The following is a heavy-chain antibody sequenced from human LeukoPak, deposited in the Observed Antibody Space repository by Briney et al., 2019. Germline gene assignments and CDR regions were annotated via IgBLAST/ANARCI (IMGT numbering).Heavy chain of an antibody. CDR2: IDPSGGST. V-gene: IGHV1-46*01. CDR1: GYTFISFY. CDR3: ARARELGSKTKYYFDY. Sequence: ASVKVSCKASGYTFISFYMHWVRQAPGQGLEWMGIIDPSGGSTTYPQKFQGRVTITRDMSTRTVYMELSSLGYEDTAVYYCARARELGSKTKYYFDYWGQGTLVTVSS. D-gene: IGHD1-7*01. J-gene: IGHJ4*02.